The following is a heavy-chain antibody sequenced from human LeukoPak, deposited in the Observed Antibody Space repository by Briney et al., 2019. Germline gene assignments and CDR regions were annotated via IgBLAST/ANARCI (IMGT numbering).Heavy chain of an antibody. J-gene: IGHJ3*02. D-gene: IGHD3-10*01. CDR1: GFTFSSYS. CDR3: ASLGLLWFGELFPDAFDI. CDR2: ISSSSSYI. V-gene: IGHV3-21*01. Sequence: VGSLRLSCAASGFTFSSYSMNWVRQAPGKGLEWVSSISSSSSYIYYADSVKGRFTISRDNAKNSLYLQMNSLRAEDTAVYYCASLGLLWFGELFPDAFDIWGQGTMVTVSS.